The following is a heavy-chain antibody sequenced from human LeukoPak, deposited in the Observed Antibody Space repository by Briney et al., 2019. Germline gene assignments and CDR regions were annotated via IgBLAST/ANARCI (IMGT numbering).Heavy chain of an antibody. CDR3: IPPAAGLRRTISTEYFQH. J-gene: IGHJ1*01. D-gene: IGHD6-13*01. CDR1: GLTFSDYE. CDR2: ISSSGETI. Sequence: GGSLRLSCAAAGLTFSDYEMYWGRQAPGKGLGWVSYISSSGETIYYADSVKGRFTISRDNANKSLYLRMSSLRVEDTAIYYCIPPAAGLRRTISTEYFQHWGQGALVTVSS. V-gene: IGHV3-48*03.